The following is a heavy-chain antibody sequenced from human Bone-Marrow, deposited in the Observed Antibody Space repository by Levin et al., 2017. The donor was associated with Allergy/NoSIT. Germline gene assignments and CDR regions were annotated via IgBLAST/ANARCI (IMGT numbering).Heavy chain of an antibody. Sequence: PGESLKISCAASGFTFDRYTMHWVRQAPGKGLEWVSLIAWDGGSASYADSVRGRFTISRDNSKNSLHLQLNSLRTEDTALYFCAKDGAAPGKLEHLDSWGQGTRVTVAS. CDR2: IAWDGGSA. D-gene: IGHD1-26*01. V-gene: IGHV3-43*01. CDR3: AKDGAAPGKLEHLDS. J-gene: IGHJ4*02. CDR1: GFTFDRYT.